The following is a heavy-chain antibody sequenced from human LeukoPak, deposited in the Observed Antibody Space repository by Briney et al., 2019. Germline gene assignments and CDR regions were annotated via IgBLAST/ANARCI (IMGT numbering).Heavy chain of an antibody. Sequence: RASVKVSCKASGYTFTSYYMHWVRQAPGQGLEWMGIINPSGGSTSYAQKFQGRVTMTRDTSTSTVYMELSSLRSEDTAVYYCARDPPRNYYDRSGYVWGQGTLVTVSS. CDR3: ARDPPRNYYDRSGYV. V-gene: IGHV1-46*01. J-gene: IGHJ4*02. CDR2: INPSGGST. CDR1: GYTFTSYY. D-gene: IGHD3-22*01.